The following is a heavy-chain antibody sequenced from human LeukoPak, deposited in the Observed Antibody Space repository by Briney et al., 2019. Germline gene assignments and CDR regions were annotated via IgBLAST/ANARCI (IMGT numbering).Heavy chain of an antibody. CDR2: IIPILGIA. Sequence: ASVKVSCKASGGTFSSYTISWVRQAPGQGLEWMGRIIPILGIANYAQKFQGRVTITADKSTSTAYMELSSLRSEDTAVYYCARTPGSGYSYCYYMDVWGKGTTVTVSS. CDR1: GGTFSSYT. V-gene: IGHV1-69*02. D-gene: IGHD3-3*01. J-gene: IGHJ6*03. CDR3: ARTPGSGYSYCYYMDV.